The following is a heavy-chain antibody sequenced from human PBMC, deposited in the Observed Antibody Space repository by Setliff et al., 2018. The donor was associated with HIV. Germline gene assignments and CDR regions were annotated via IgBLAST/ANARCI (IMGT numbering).Heavy chain of an antibody. V-gene: IGHV4-34*01. CDR1: GGSFSGYS. CDR2: INHSGST. CDR3: AREGEYSVTYNFWSGYYYYGMDV. Sequence: SETLSLTCAVYGGSFSGYSWSWIRQPPGKGLEWIGEINHSGSTNYNPSLKSRVIISVDTSKNQFSLRLTSVTAADTAVYYCAREGEYSVTYNFWSGYYYYGMDVWGQGTTVTVSS. D-gene: IGHD3-3*01. J-gene: IGHJ6*02.